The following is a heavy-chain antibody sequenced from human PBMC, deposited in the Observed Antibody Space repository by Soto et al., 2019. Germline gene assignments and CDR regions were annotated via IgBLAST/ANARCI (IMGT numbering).Heavy chain of an antibody. V-gene: IGHV1-46*01. CDR2: INPSDRST. Sequence: ASVKVSCKASGYSFTSYFIHWVRQAPGQGLEWMGIINPSDRSTSYARRFQGRVTMTRDTSTSTVYMELSSLRSEDTAVYYCATTMRLDRGVPPWPLDYRGPGTRVSVSS. J-gene: IGHJ4*02. CDR3: ATTMRLDRGVPPWPLDY. D-gene: IGHD3-10*01. CDR1: GYSFTSYF.